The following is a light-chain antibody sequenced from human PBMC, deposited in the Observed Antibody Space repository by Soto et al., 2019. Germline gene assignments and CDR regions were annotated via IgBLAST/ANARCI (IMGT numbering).Light chain of an antibody. CDR2: EVS. J-gene: IGLJ3*02. CDR3: SSYTTSSTWV. CDR1: SSDVGGYNY. V-gene: IGLV2-14*01. Sequence: QSALTQPASVSGSPGQSITISCTGTSSDVGGYNYVSWYQQHPGKAPKLIIYEVSNRPSGVSNRFSGSKSGNTASLTISGLQAEDEADYYCSSYTTSSTWVVAGGTQLTFL.